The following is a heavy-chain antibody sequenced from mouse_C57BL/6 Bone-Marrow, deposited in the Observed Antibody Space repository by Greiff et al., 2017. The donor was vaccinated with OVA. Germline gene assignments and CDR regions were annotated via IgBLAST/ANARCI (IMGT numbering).Heavy chain of an antibody. CDR1: GYAFSNSW. J-gene: IGHJ1*03. CDR3: ARRVLRTYWYFDV. D-gene: IGHD1-1*01. CDR2: IYPGDGDT. Sequence: QVQLQQSGPELVKPGASVKISCKASGYAFSNSWMNWVKQRPGKGLEWIGRIYPGDGDTNYNGKFKGKATLTADKSSNTAYMQLSSLTSEDSAVYFCARRVLRTYWYFDVWGTGTTVTVSS. V-gene: IGHV1-82*01.